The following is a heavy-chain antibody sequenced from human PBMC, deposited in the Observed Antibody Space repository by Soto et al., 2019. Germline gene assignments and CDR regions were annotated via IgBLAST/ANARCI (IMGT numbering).Heavy chain of an antibody. J-gene: IGHJ6*02. D-gene: IGHD6-19*01. V-gene: IGHV4-34*01. CDR3: AREDSYGWSGKSLDV. CDR2: LDQSGGT. CDR1: GDSLRGQS. Sequence: QVQLQQWGAGLLKASETLSLTCAVVGDSLRGQSWNWIRQSPGKGLEWIGELDQSGGTNYNPSLKSRVIISDDTSKNQFSLTLTSVTAADTAVYYCAREDSYGWSGKSLDVWGQGTTVTVSS.